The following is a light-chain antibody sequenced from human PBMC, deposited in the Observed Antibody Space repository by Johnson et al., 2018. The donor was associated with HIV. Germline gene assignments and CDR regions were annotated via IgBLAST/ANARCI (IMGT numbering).Light chain of an antibody. V-gene: IGLV1-51*01. J-gene: IGLJ1*01. CDR1: ISNIESYF. Sequence: QSVLTQPPSVSAAPGQRVNISCSGNISNIESYFVSWYQQLPGAAPTLLIYDDNKRPSGIPDRFSGSKSGSTATLGITGLQIGDEADYSCGTWDSSLRTGFVGTGTKVTVL. CDR3: GTWDSSLRTGF. CDR2: DDN.